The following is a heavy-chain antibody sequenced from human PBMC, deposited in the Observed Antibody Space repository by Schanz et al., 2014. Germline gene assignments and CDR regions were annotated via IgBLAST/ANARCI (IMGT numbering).Heavy chain of an antibody. CDR2: IIPILDKT. CDR3: ARDGEAAADCDY. D-gene: IGHD6-13*01. Sequence: QVQLVQSGAEVKKPGSSVKVSCKASGGTFSSSTLTWVRQAPGQGLEWMGRIIPILDKTNYAQKFQGRVTMTADKSTSTVYMELSSLRSEDTAVDYCARDGEAAADCDYWGQGTLVTVSS. J-gene: IGHJ4*02. CDR1: GGTFSSST. V-gene: IGHV1-69*08.